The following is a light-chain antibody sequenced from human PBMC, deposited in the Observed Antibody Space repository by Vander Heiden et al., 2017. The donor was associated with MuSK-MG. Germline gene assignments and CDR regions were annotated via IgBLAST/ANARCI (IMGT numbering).Light chain of an antibody. CDR2: AAS. J-gene: IGKJ5*01. Sequence: DIQMTQSPSSLSASVGDRVTITCRASQSISSYLNWYQQKPGKAPKLLIYAASSLQSGVPSRSSGSGSGTDFTLTISSLQPEDFATYYCQQSYSTPRITFGQGTRLEIK. CDR3: QQSYSTPRIT. V-gene: IGKV1-39*01. CDR1: QSISSY.